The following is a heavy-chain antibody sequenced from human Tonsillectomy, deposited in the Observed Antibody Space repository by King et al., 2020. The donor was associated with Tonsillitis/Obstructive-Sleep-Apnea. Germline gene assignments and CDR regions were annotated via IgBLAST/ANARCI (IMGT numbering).Heavy chain of an antibody. D-gene: IGHD2-2*02. CDR3: ARDLPVVVIPAAIKGGFDY. CDR1: GFTFSRFA. Sequence: VQLVESGGGVVQPGRSLRLSCAASGFTFSRFAMHWVRQAPGKGLEWVTVISYDGSKKYYADYVKGRFTITRDNSKNTRYLQMNSLRAEDTAVYYWARDLPVVVIPAAIKGGFDYWGQGTLATASS. V-gene: IGHV3-30*04. J-gene: IGHJ4*02. CDR2: ISYDGSKK.